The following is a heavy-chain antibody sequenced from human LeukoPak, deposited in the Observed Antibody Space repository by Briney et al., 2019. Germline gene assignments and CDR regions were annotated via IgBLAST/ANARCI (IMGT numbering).Heavy chain of an antibody. CDR3: ARVYSSGGFDC. Sequence: GGSLRLSCAASGFTVGINYMMWVRQAPGKGLEWVSVIYSGGSTDYTDSVKGRFTVSRDNSKNTVYLQMNSLRAEDTAVYYCARVYSSGGFDCWGQGTLVTVSS. J-gene: IGHJ4*02. D-gene: IGHD6-25*01. CDR2: IYSGGST. V-gene: IGHV3-66*01. CDR1: GFTVGINY.